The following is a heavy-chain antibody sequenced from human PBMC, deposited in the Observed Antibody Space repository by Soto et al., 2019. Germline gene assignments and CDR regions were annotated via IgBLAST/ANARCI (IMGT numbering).Heavy chain of an antibody. Sequence: GGSLRLSCAASGFTFSSYAMSWVRQAPGKGLEWVSAISGSGGSTYYADSVKGRFTISRDNSKNTLYLQMNSLRAEDTAVYYCAKDPWGGYSNYVGDYWGQGTLVTVSS. CDR3: AKDPWGGYSNYVGDY. CDR1: GFTFSSYA. V-gene: IGHV3-23*01. D-gene: IGHD4-4*01. J-gene: IGHJ4*02. CDR2: ISGSGGST.